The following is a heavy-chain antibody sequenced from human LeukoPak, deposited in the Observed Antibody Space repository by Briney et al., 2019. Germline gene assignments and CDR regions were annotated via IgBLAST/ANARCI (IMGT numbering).Heavy chain of an antibody. CDR3: ASSMAYNCLDY. V-gene: IGHV3-33*01. J-gene: IGHJ4*02. D-gene: IGHD5-24*01. CDR1: GFTFSSFG. CDR2: IWNDGSNN. Sequence: GGSLRLSCAASGFTFSSFGMHWVRQAPGKGLEWVAVIWNDGSNNYYADFVKGRFTISRDNAKNTLYLQMNSLRSEDTAVYYCASSMAYNCLDYWGQGTLVTVSS.